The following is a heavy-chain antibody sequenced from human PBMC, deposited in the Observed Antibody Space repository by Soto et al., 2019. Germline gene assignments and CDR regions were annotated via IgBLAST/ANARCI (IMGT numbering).Heavy chain of an antibody. J-gene: IGHJ6*02. CDR2: IKSKTDGGTT. Sequence: EVQLVESGGGLVKPGGSLRLSCAASGFTFSNAWMNWVRQAPGKGLEWVGRIKSKTDGGTTDYAAPVTGRVTISRDDSKNTLNLQMNSLKTEDTAVYYCTTGSIYYYYGMDVWGQGTTVTVSS. D-gene: IGHD2-2*01. CDR3: TTGSIYYYYGMDV. V-gene: IGHV3-15*07. CDR1: GFTFSNAW.